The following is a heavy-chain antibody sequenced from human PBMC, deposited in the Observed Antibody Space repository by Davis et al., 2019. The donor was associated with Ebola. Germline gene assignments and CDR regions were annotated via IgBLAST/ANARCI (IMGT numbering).Heavy chain of an antibody. CDR2: IYYSGST. D-gene: IGHD2-15*01. CDR3: ARGSGIVVVVAATRSYYGMDV. Sequence: MPSETLSLTCSVSGGSISSNNWWSWVRQPPGRGLEWIGDIYYSGSTNYNPSLKSRVTISVDTSKNQFSLKLSSVTAADTAVYYCARGSGIVVVVAATRSYYGMDVWGQGTTVTVSS. CDR1: GGSISSNNW. V-gene: IGHV4-4*02. J-gene: IGHJ6*02.